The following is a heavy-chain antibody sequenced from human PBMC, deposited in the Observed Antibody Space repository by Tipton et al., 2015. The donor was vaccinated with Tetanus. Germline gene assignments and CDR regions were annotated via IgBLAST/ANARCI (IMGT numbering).Heavy chain of an antibody. Sequence: TLSLTCAVYGGSFSGYYWSWIRQPPGRGLEWIGRIYSSGSTHYNPSLKSRVTISVDTSKNQFSLKLSSVTAADTAVYYCARDTYYGDPLGYFDLWGRGTLVTVSS. V-gene: IGHV4-34*09. CDR3: ARDTYYGDPLGYFDL. D-gene: IGHD4-17*01. J-gene: IGHJ2*01. CDR1: GGSFSGYY. CDR2: IYSSGST.